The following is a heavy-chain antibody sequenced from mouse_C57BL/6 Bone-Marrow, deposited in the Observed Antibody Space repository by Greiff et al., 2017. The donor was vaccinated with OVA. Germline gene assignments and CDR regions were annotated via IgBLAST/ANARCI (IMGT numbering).Heavy chain of an antibody. CDR3: ARLLGGFAY. V-gene: IGHV1-81*01. CDR2: IYPRRGNT. J-gene: IGHJ3*01. Sequence: QVQLQQSGAELARPGASVKLSCKASGYTFTSYGISWVKQRPGQGLEWIGEIYPRRGNTYYNEKFKGKATLTADKSSSTAYMELRSLTSEDSAVYFCARLLGGFAYWGQGTLVTVSA. D-gene: IGHD3-3*01. CDR1: GYTFTSYG.